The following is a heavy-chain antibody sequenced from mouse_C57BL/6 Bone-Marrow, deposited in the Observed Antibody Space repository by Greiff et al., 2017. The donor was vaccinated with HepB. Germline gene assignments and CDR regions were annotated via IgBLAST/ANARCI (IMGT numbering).Heavy chain of an antibody. CDR1: GYTFTNYW. Sequence: QVHVKQSGAELVRPGTSVKMSCKASGYTFTNYWIGWAKQRPGHGLEWIGDIYPGGGYTNYNEKFKGKATLTADKSSSTAYMQFSSLTSEDSAIYYCARGGYYGSRGFAYWGQGTLVTVSA. V-gene: IGHV1-63*01. CDR3: ARGGYYGSRGFAY. D-gene: IGHD1-1*01. CDR2: IYPGGGYT. J-gene: IGHJ3*01.